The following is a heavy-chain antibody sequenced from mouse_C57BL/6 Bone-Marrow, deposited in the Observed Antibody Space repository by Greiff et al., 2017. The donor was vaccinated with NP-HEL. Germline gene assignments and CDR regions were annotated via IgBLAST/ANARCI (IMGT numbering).Heavy chain of an antibody. D-gene: IGHD4-1*01. CDR1: GYTFTSYG. CDR2: IYPRSGNT. V-gene: IGHV1-81*01. J-gene: IGHJ4*01. CDR3: ERKGANWDGDMDY. Sequence: VKLVESGAELARPGASVKLSCKASGYTFTSYGISWVKQRPGQGLEWIGEIYPRSGNTYYNDKFKGKATLPADKSSSTGYMELRSLTSEDSAVYFCERKGANWDGDMDYWGQGTSVTVSS.